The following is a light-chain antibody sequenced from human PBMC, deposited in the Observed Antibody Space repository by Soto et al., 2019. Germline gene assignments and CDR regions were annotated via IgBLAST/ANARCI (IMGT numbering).Light chain of an antibody. CDR3: SSYTSSSPYV. CDR1: SSDVGGYNY. V-gene: IGLV2-14*01. J-gene: IGLJ1*01. Sequence: QSALTQPASVSGSPGQSTTISCTGTSSDVGGYNYVSWYQQHPGKAPKLMIYDVSNRPSGVSNRFSGSKSGNTASLTISGLQAEDEADYYCSSYTSSSPYVFGTGT. CDR2: DVS.